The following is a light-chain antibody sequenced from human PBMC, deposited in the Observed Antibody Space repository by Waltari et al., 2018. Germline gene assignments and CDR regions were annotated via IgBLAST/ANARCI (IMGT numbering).Light chain of an antibody. V-gene: IGLV1-40*01. J-gene: IGLJ2*01. CDR1: SSNIGAGND. CDR2: GNT. Sequence: QSVLTQPPSVSGAPGQRVTIPCHWSSSNIGAGNDVHWYQHLPGTAPKLLIYGNTDRPSGVPDRFSGSKSGTSASLAITGLRAEDGNLNGGVLFGGGTKLTVL. CDR3: VL.